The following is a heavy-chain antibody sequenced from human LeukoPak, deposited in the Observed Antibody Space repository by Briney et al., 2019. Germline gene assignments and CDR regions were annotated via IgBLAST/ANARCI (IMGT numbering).Heavy chain of an antibody. CDR1: GYTFTSYG. D-gene: IGHD3-3*01. J-gene: IGHJ3*02. Sequence: GASVKVSCKASGYTFTSYGISWVRQAPGQGLEWMGWTSAYNGNTNYAQKLQGRVTMTTDTSTSTAYMELRSLRSDDTAVYYCARRGFLEWSLDAFDIWGQGTMVTVSS. V-gene: IGHV1-18*01. CDR3: ARRGFLEWSLDAFDI. CDR2: TSAYNGNT.